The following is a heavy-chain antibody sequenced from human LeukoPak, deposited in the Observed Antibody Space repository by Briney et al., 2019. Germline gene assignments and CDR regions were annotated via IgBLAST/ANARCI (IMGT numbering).Heavy chain of an antibody. Sequence: SETLSLTCTVSGGSISSGSYYWSWIRQPAGKGLEWIGRIYTSGSTNYNPSLKSRLTISIDTSKTQVSLKLSSVTAADTAVYYCARVTEWNDFDYWGQGTLVTVSS. CDR3: ARVTEWNDFDY. J-gene: IGHJ4*02. CDR2: IYTSGST. CDR1: GGSISSGSYY. D-gene: IGHD1-1*01. V-gene: IGHV4-61*02.